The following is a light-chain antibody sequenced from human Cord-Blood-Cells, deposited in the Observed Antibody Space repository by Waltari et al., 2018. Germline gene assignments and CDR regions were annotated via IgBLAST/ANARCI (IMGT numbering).Light chain of an antibody. J-gene: IGKJ2*03. V-gene: IGKV4-1*01. Sequence: DIVMTQSPDSLAVSLGERATINCTSSQSVLYSSNNKNYLAWYQQKPGQPPKLLIYWASTRGSGVPDRFSGSGSGTYFTLTISSLQAEDVAVYYCQQYYSTPYSFGQGTKLEIK. CDR1: QSVLYSSNNKNY. CDR2: WAS. CDR3: QQYYSTPYS.